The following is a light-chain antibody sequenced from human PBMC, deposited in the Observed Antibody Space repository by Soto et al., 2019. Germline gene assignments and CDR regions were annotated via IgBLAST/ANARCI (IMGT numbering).Light chain of an antibody. CDR1: QSVSSN. CDR3: QQYQIWDPAT. J-gene: IGKJ1*01. Sequence: IVMTQAPDTMSVSPGGRGTLSCRASQSVSSNLAWYQQKPGQAPRLLIYGASTRATGIPARFSGSGSGTEFTLTISSLQAEEFAVYYCQQYQIWDPATLGQGTKVDIK. V-gene: IGKV3-15*01. CDR2: GAS.